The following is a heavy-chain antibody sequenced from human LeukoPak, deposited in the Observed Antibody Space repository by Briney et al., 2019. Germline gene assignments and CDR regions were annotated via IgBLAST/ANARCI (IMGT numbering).Heavy chain of an antibody. CDR2: IYTSGST. D-gene: IGHD3-3*01. Sequence: SETLSLTCTVSGGSISSYYWSWIRQPAGKGLEWIGRIYTSGSTNYNPSLKSRVTMSVDTSKNQFSLKLSSVTAADTAVYYCARTPYYDFWSGYRQSYYYYMDVWGKGTTVTVSS. CDR3: ARTPYYDFWSGYRQSYYYYMDV. CDR1: GGSISSYY. J-gene: IGHJ6*03. V-gene: IGHV4-4*07.